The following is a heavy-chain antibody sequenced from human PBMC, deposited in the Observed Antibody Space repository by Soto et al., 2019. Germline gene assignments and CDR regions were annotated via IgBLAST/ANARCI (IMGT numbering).Heavy chain of an antibody. V-gene: IGHV4-34*01. CDR2: INHSGST. J-gene: IGHJ6*02. Sequence: PSETLSLTCAVYGGSFSCYYWIWIRQPPGKGLEWIGEINHSGSTNYNPSLKSRVTISVDTSKNQFSLKLSSVTAADTAVYYCARGDYYGSGSYYRYYYYYYGMDVWGQGTTVTVSS. D-gene: IGHD3-10*01. CDR1: GGSFSCYY. CDR3: ARGDYYGSGSYYRYYYYYYGMDV.